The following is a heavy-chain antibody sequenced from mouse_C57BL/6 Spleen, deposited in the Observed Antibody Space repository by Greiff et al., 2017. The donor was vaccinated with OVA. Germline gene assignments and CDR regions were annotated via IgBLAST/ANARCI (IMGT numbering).Heavy chain of an antibody. D-gene: IGHD4-1*01. CDR3: ARSGTPFVY. CDR1: GFTFSDYG. J-gene: IGHJ2*01. V-gene: IGHV5-17*01. CDR2: ISSGSSTI. Sequence: DVKLVESGGGLVKPGGSLKLSCAASGFTFSDYGMHWVRQAPEKGLEWVAYISSGSSTIYYADTVKGRFTISRDNAKNTLFLQITSLRSEDTGMYYCARSGTPFVYRGQGATLTVSS.